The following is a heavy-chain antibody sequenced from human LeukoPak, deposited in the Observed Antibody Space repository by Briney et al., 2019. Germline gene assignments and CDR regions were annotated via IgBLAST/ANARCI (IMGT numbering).Heavy chain of an antibody. V-gene: IGHV3-72*01. CDR2: TRNKANSYTT. J-gene: IGHJ4*02. CDR1: GFTFSDHY. Sequence: GGSLRLSCAASGFTFSDHYMDWVRQAPGKGLEWVGRTRNKANSYTTEYAASVKGRFTISRDDSKNSLYLQMNSLKTEDTAVYYCARDMGSGTPGFDYWGQGTLVTVSS. D-gene: IGHD2-2*01. CDR3: ARDMGSGTPGFDY.